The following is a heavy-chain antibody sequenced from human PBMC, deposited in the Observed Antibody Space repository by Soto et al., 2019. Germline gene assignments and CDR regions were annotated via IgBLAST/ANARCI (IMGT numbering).Heavy chain of an antibody. D-gene: IGHD3-9*01. Sequence: QPGGSLRLSCAASGFTFSRYAMSWVRQAPGKGLEWVSTFSGPGGGTYYADSVKGRFTISRDNFKSSLYLQMSSLRDEDTAVYYCARDYRSRRYSVPFPWGQGTLVTVSS. CDR3: ARDYRSRRYSVPFP. CDR1: GFTFSRYA. CDR2: FSGPGGGT. V-gene: IGHV3-23*01. J-gene: IGHJ5*02.